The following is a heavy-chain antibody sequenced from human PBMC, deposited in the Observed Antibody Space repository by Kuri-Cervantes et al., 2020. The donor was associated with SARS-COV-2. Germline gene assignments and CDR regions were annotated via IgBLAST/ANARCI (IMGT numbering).Heavy chain of an antibody. CDR1: GGSISSGGYY. CDR3: ARAPYDFWSGYYPYGMDV. Sequence: SETLSLTCTVSGGSISSGGYYWSWIRQHPGKGPEWIGYIYYSGSNYYNPSLKSLVTISVDTSKNQFSLKLSSVTAADTAVYYCARAPYDFWSGYYPYGMDVWGQGTTVTVSS. D-gene: IGHD3-3*01. J-gene: IGHJ6*02. CDR2: IYYSGSN. V-gene: IGHV4-31*01.